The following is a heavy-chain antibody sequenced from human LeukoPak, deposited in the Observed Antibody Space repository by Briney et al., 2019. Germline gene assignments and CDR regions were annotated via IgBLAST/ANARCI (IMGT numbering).Heavy chain of an antibody. CDR3: ARETEGATLDY. J-gene: IGHJ4*02. CDR1: GGSISSYY. V-gene: IGHV4-59*01. D-gene: IGHD1-26*01. Sequence: KSSETLSLTCTVSGGSISSYYWSWIRQPPGKGLEWIGYIYYSGSTNYNPSLKSRVTISVDTSKNQFSLKLSSVTAADTAVYYCARETEGATLDYWGQGTLVTVSS. CDR2: IYYSGST.